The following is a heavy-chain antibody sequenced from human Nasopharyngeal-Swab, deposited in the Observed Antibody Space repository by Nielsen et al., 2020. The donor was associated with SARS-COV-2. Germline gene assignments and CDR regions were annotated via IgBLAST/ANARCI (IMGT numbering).Heavy chain of an antibody. CDR1: GFTFSSYA. Sequence: GSLRLSCAASGFTFSSYAMHWVRQAPGKGLEWVAVISYDGSNKYYADSVKGRFTISRDNSKNTLYLQMNSLRAEDTAVYYCARATPTYSGGDFDYWGQGTLVTVSS. CDR3: ARATPTYSGGDFDY. D-gene: IGHD2-15*01. J-gene: IGHJ4*02. CDR2: ISYDGSNK. V-gene: IGHV3-30*14.